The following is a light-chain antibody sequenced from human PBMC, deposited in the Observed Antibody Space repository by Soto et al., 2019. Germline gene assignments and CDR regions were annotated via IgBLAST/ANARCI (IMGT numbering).Light chain of an antibody. J-gene: IGLJ1*01. V-gene: IGLV2-14*01. Sequence: QSVLNQPASVSGSPGQSITISCPGNSSDVGRCNYVSWYQQHPGKAPRLLIYDVTNRPSGVSNRFSGSKSGNTASLTISGLQAEDEADFYCSSYTTSATYVLGTGTKVTVL. CDR2: DVT. CDR1: SSDVGRCNY. CDR3: SSYTTSATYV.